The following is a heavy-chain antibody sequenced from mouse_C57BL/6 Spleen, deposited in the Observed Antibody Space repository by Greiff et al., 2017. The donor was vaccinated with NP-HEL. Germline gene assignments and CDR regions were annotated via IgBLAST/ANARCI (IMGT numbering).Heavy chain of an antibody. CDR3: ASELGRYAMDY. V-gene: IGHV1-4*01. D-gene: IGHD4-1*01. J-gene: IGHJ4*01. CDR2: INPSSGYT. Sequence: VKLMESGAELARPGASVKMSCKASGYTFTSYTMHWVNQRPGQGLEWIGYINPSSGYTKYNQKFKDKATLTADKSSSTAYMQLSSLTSEDSAVYYCASELGRYAMDYWGQGTSVTVSS. CDR1: GYTFTSYT.